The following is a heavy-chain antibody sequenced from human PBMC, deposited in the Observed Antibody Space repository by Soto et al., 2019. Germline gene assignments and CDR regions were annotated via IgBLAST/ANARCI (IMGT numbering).Heavy chain of an antibody. CDR3: ARDLGIAARHDYYYGMDV. CDR1: GGSISSGGYY. J-gene: IGHJ6*02. D-gene: IGHD6-6*01. V-gene: IGHV4-31*03. CDR2: IYYSGST. Sequence: SSETLSLTCTVSGGSISSGGYYWSWIRQHPGKGLEWIGYIYYSGSTYYNPSLKSRVTISVDTSKNQFSLKLSSVTAADTAVYYCARDLGIAARHDYYYGMDVWGQGTTVTVSS.